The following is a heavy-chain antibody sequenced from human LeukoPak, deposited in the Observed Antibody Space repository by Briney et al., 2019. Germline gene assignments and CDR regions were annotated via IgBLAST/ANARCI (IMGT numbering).Heavy chain of an antibody. V-gene: IGHV3-21*04. CDR1: GFNFNIYG. CDR3: STDGSGSGDV. D-gene: IGHD2-21*02. CDR2: ISSESTNI. Sequence: PGGSLRLSCAASGFNFNIYGMNWVRQAPGKGLEWVSSISSESTNIYYTDSVKGRFTIARDNAKNSLYLQMNSLIPEDTAVYYCSTDGSGSGDVWGQGTLVTVSS. J-gene: IGHJ4*02.